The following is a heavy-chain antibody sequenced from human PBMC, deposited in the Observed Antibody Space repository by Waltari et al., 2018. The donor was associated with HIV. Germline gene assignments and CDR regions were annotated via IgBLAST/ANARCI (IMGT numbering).Heavy chain of an antibody. V-gene: IGHV3-9*01. Sequence: EAQLVEPGGGLVQLGRSLRLSCAASGFNFDDYAIHWVRQTPGKGLGWVSGISWNSGSIGYMDSVKGRFTISRDNAKNSLYLQMNSLRAEDTALYYCAKDSDGFYYNTGGLDAFDFWGQGTMVTVSS. D-gene: IGHD2-8*02. J-gene: IGHJ3*01. CDR1: GFNFDDYA. CDR2: ISWNSGSI. CDR3: AKDSDGFYYNTGGLDAFDF.